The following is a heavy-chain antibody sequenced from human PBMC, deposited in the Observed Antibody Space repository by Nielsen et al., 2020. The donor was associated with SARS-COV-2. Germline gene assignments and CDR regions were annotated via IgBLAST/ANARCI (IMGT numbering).Heavy chain of an antibody. D-gene: IGHD5-12*01. CDR2: IYYSGST. J-gene: IGHJ6*02. V-gene: IGHV4-30-4*01. Sequence: WIRQPPGKGLEWIAHIYYSGSTYYNPSLKSRVTISVDTSKNQFSLKLSSVTAADTAVYYCARDRRGYGGYGCGYFHYHGMDVWGQGTTVTVSS. CDR3: ARDRRGYGGYGCGYFHYHGMDV.